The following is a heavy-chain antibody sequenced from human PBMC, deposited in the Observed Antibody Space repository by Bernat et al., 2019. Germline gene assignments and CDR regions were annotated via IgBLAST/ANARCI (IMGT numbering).Heavy chain of an antibody. V-gene: IGHV3-30*18. CDR1: GFTFSSYG. J-gene: IGHJ4*02. D-gene: IGHD6-6*01. Sequence: QVQLVESGGGVVQPGRSLRLSCAASGFTFSSYGMHWVRQAPGKGLEWVAVISYDGSNKYYADSVKGRFTISRDNSKNTLCLQMNSLRAEDTAVYYCAKERYSSSSQQDSDWGQGTLVTVSS. CDR3: AKERYSSSSQQDSD. CDR2: ISYDGSNK.